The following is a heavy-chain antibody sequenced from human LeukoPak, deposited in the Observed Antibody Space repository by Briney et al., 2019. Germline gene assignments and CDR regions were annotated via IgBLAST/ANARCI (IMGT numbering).Heavy chain of an antibody. CDR2: IYDSGST. J-gene: IGHJ3*02. CDR3: ACLTTADAFDI. V-gene: IGHV4-59*01. CDR1: GGSISSYY. Sequence: LETLSLTCTVSGGSISSYYWSWIRQPPGKGLEWIGYIYDSGSTNYNPSLKSRVTISVDTSKNQFSLKLSSVTAADTAVYYCACLTTADAFDIWGQGTMVTVSS. D-gene: IGHD3-22*01.